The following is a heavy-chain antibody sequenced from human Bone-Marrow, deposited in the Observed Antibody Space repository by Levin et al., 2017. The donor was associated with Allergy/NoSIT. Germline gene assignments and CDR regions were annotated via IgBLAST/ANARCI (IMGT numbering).Heavy chain of an antibody. CDR2: ISSSGSTI. CDR3: ARALSSGSSRGDAFDI. Sequence: GGSLRLSCAASGFTFSDYYMSWIRQAPGKGLEWVSYISSSGSTIYYADSVKGRFTISRDNAKNSLYLQMNSLRAEDTAVYYCARALSSGSSRGDAFDIWGQGTMVTVSS. CDR1: GFTFSDYY. V-gene: IGHV3-11*01. J-gene: IGHJ3*02. D-gene: IGHD1-26*01.